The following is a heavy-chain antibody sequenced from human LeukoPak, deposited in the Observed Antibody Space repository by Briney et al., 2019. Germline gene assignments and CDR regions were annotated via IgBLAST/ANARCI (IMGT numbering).Heavy chain of an antibody. Sequence: ASVKVSCKASGHTFSGYYMYWVRQAPGQGLECMGWINPNSGGTNYAQKFQGRVTMTRDTSISTAYMELNRLRSDDTAVYYCARDGAAAGTSNYYYYMDVWGKGTTVTISS. CDR3: ARDGAAAGTSNYYYYMDV. CDR2: INPNSGGT. CDR1: GHTFSGYY. D-gene: IGHD6-13*01. J-gene: IGHJ6*03. V-gene: IGHV1-2*02.